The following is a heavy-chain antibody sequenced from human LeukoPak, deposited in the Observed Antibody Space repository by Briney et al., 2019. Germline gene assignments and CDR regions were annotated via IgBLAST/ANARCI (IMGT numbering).Heavy chain of an antibody. D-gene: IGHD6-13*01. J-gene: IGHJ4*02. CDR3: ARGPAAGAGWWHFDY. CDR2: INPSGAGT. V-gene: IGHV1-46*01. Sequence: GASVKVSCKASGYTFTSYYMHWVRQAPGQGLEWMGRINPSGAGTSYAQEFQGRVVMKRDTSTSTVYMELSSLRSEDTAVYYCARGPAAGAGWWHFDYSGQGTLVTVSS. CDR1: GYTFTSYY.